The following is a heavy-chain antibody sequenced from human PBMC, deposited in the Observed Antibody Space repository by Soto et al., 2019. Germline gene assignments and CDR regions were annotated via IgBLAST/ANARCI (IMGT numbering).Heavy chain of an antibody. CDR3: AKDFELDDILDGFDY. J-gene: IGHJ4*02. D-gene: IGHD3-9*01. CDR2: ISGSGGST. V-gene: IGHV3-23*01. CDR1: GSTFSSYA. Sequence: EVQLLESGGGLVQPGGSLRLSCAASGSTFSSYAMSWVRQAPGKGLEWVSAISGSGGSTYYADSVKGRFTISRDNSKNTLYLQMNSLRAEDTAVYYCAKDFELDDILDGFDYWGQGTLVTVSS.